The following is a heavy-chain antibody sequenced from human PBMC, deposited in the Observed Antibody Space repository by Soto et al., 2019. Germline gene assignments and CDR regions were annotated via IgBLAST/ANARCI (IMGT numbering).Heavy chain of an antibody. V-gene: IGHV3-74*01. J-gene: IGHJ6*03. CDR1: GFTFSSYW. CDR3: ARGGGCSSTSCYAPYMAV. Sequence: GGSLRLSCAASGFTFSSYWMHWVRQAPGKGLVWVSRINSDGSSTSYADSVKGRFTISRDNAKNTLYLQMNSLRAEDTAVYYCARGGGCSSTSCYAPYMAVWGKGTTVTVSS. CDR2: INSDGSST. D-gene: IGHD2-2*01.